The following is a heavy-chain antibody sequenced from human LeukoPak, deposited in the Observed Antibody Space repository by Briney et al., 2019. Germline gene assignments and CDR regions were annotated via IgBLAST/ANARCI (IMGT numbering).Heavy chain of an antibody. V-gene: IGHV4-4*09. Sequence: SETLSLTCTVSGGSISSYYWSWIRQPPGKGLEWIGYIYTSGSTNYNPSLKSRVTISVDTSKNQFSPKLSSVTAADTAVYYCARLHRKWVQGLSSGLSYYYYYMDVWGKGTTVTVSS. D-gene: IGHD6-6*01. CDR1: GGSISSYY. CDR2: IYTSGST. CDR3: ARLHRKWVQGLSSGLSYYYYYMDV. J-gene: IGHJ6*03.